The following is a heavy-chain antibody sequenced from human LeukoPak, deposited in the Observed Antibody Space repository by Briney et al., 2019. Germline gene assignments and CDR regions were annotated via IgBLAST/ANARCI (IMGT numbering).Heavy chain of an antibody. J-gene: IGHJ4*02. V-gene: IGHV3-74*01. D-gene: IGHD2-2*01. CDR3: SREDIVEVPAIPFDY. CDR2: INGDGSST. Sequence: GGSLRLSCAASGFTFSNYWMHWVRQAPGKGLVWVSRINGDGSSTTYADSVKGRFTISGDNAKNTLYLQMNSLRAEDTAVYYCSREDIVEVPAIPFDYWGQGTLVTVSS. CDR1: GFTFSNYW.